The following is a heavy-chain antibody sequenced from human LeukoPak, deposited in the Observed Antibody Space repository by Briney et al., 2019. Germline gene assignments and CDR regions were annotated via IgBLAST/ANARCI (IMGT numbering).Heavy chain of an antibody. CDR1: GYIFTTYG. D-gene: IGHD2-2*01. J-gene: IGHJ4*02. V-gene: IGHV1-18*01. CDR3: ARAWDCSSTTCYVYFDY. Sequence: GASVKVSCKTSGYIFTTYGISWVRQAPGQGLEWMGWISAYIGNTNYAQKLQGRVTMTTDTSTSTAYMELRSLTSDDTAVYYRARAWDCSSTTCYVYFDYWGQGSLVTVSS. CDR2: ISAYIGNT.